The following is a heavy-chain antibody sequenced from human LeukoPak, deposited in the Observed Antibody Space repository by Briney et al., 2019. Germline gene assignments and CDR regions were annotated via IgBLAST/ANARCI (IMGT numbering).Heavy chain of an antibody. D-gene: IGHD3-10*01. CDR3: AKARGRITMVRGVFDY. J-gene: IGHJ4*02. CDR2: ISGSGGST. CDR1: GFSSSNYA. Sequence: PGGSLRLSCVASGFSSSNYAMSWVRQAPGKGLEWVSAISGSGGSTYYADSVKGRFTISRDNSKNTLYLQMNSLRAEDTAVYYCAKARGRITMVRGVFDYWGQGTLVTVSS. V-gene: IGHV3-23*01.